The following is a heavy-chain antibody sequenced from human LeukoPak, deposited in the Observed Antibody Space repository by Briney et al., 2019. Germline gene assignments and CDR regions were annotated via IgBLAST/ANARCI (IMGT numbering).Heavy chain of an antibody. CDR3: ARGLSIAAAGTLPLGY. CDR2: INHSGST. D-gene: IGHD6-13*01. V-gene: IGHV4-39*07. Sequence: SETLSLTCTVSGGSISSSSYYWSWIRQPPGKGLEWIGEINHSGSTNYNPSLKSRVTISVDTSKNQFSLKLSSVTAADTAVYYCARGLSIAAAGTLPLGYWGQGTLVTVSS. CDR1: GGSISSSSYY. J-gene: IGHJ4*02.